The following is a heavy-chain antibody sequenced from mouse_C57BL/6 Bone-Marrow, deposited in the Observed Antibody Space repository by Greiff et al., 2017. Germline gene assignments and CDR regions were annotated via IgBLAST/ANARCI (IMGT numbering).Heavy chain of an antibody. V-gene: IGHV1-82*01. CDR3: ARPAWFAY. CDR1: GYAFSSSW. Sequence: QVQLKESGPELVKPGASVKISCKASGYAFSSSWMNWVKQRPGKGLEWIGRIYPGDGDTNYNGKFKGKATLTADKSSSTAYMQLSSLTSEDSAVYFCARPAWFAYWGQGTLVTVSA. J-gene: IGHJ3*01. CDR2: IYPGDGDT.